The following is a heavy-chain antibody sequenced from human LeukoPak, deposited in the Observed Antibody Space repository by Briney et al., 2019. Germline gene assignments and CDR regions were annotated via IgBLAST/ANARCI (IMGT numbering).Heavy chain of an antibody. CDR1: GFTFGGSA. Sequence: PGGSLRLSCAASGFTFGGSAMHWVRQASGKGLEWVGRIRSKANSYATAYAASVKGRFTISRDDSKNTAYLQMNSLKTEDTAVYYCTSSNQLLYNRIDYWGQGTLVTVSS. D-gene: IGHD2-2*02. J-gene: IGHJ4*02. V-gene: IGHV3-73*01. CDR3: TSSNQLLYNRIDY. CDR2: IRSKANSYAT.